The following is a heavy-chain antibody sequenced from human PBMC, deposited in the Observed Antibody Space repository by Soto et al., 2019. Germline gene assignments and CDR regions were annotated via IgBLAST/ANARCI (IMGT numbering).Heavy chain of an antibody. CDR2: INHSGST. Sequence: QVQLQQWGAGLLKPSETLSLTCAVYGGSFSGYYWSWIRQPPGKGLEWIGEINHSGSTNYNPSLKSRVTISVDTSKNQFSLKLSSVTAADTAVYYCSSGYYFLSVYWGQGTLVTVSS. D-gene: IGHD3-22*01. V-gene: IGHV4-34*01. CDR1: GGSFSGYY. J-gene: IGHJ4*02. CDR3: SSGYYFLSVY.